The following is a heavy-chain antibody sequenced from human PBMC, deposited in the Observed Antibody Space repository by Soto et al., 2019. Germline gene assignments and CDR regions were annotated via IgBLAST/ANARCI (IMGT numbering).Heavy chain of an antibody. D-gene: IGHD6-13*01. CDR1: GGSISSYY. CDR3: ARDSRTAAGTYPFGY. J-gene: IGHJ4*02. Sequence: PSETLSLTCTVSGGSISSYYWSWIRQPPGKGLEWIGYIYYSGSTNYNPSLKSRVTISVDTSKSQFSLKLSSVTAADTAVYYCARDSRTAAGTYPFGYWGQGTLVTVSS. CDR2: IYYSGST. V-gene: IGHV4-59*01.